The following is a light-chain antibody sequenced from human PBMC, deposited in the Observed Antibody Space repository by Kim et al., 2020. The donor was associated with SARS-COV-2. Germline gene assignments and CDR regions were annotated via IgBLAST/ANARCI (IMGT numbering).Light chain of an antibody. CDR2: DGD. J-gene: IGLJ3*02. Sequence: QSISSSCSGAGSDVDDYDDDCWYQQHAGGSPIVMIDDGDKRCSGLSERFSGSKSGNRDCLIISGLQAEAGDAYFCSSNTICTTWMFGRGTQLTVL. CDR1: GSDVDDYDD. V-gene: IGLV2-14*04. CDR3: SSNTICTTWM.